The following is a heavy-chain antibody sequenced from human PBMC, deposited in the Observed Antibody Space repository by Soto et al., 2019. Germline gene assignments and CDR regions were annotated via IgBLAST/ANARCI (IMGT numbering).Heavy chain of an antibody. CDR3: AREELNCGGDCFAL. D-gene: IGHD2-21*01. CDR1: GFTVSSNY. J-gene: IGHJ4*02. V-gene: IGHV3-11*04. CDR2: IGSNDNNV. Sequence: VQLVESGGGLMQSGGSLRLSCAVSGFTVSSNYMSWVRQAPGKGLEWISYIGSNDNNVYYVDSVKGRFTVSRDNARNSLYLQMNSLRAEDAAIYYCAREELNCGGDCFALWGQGALVTVSS.